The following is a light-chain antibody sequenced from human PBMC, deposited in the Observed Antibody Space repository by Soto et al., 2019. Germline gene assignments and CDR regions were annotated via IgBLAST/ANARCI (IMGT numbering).Light chain of an antibody. V-gene: IGKV3-20*01. CDR2: GAS. CDR3: QQYGSSPT. J-gene: IGKJ1*01. Sequence: EIVLTQSPGTLSLSPGERATLSCRASQSVSSSYLAWYQKKPGQAPRLLIYGASSRDTGIPDRFSGSGSGTDFTLTISRLEPEDFAVYYCQQYGSSPTFGQGTKVEIK. CDR1: QSVSSSY.